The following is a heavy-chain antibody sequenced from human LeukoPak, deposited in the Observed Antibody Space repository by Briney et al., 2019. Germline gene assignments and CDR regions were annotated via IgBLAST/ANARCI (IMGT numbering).Heavy chain of an antibody. CDR2: IRYDGSNK. J-gene: IGHJ4*02. CDR1: GFTFSSYG. Sequence: PGGSLRLSCAASGFTFSSYGMHWVRQAPGKGLEWVAFIRYDGSNKYYADSVKGRFIISRDNSKNTLYLQMNSLRPEDTAVYFCANLDSSGYSTFDYWGQGTLVTVSS. CDR3: ANLDSSGYSTFDY. D-gene: IGHD3-22*01. V-gene: IGHV3-30*02.